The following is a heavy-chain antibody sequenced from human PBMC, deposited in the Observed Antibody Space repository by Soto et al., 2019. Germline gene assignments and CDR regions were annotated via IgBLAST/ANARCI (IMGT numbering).Heavy chain of an antibody. J-gene: IGHJ4*02. CDR3: NQGLATPGYYFDF. CDR2: IKSNTDGGTT. D-gene: IGHD6-13*01. Sequence: GVSLRLSCAASGFTLHNAWMSWVRQAPGKGLEWLGRIKSNTDGGTTDYAAPVKDRFTISRDDSRNTLYLEMNSLKSEDTAVYFCNQGLATPGYYFDFWGRGTVVTVSS. CDR1: GFTLHNAW. V-gene: IGHV3-15*01.